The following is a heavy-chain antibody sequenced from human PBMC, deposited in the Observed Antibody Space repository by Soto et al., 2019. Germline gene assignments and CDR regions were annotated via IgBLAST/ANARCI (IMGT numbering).Heavy chain of an antibody. CDR3: ARDRDGYCDFDH. Sequence: QVQLVQSGAEVKPPGASVTLSCTASAFTFSNHYIHWVRQAPGQGLEWMGLISPYGTTASPQKFQGRLIISRDTSTSTLHMEVRSLRSGDSGLYFCARDRDGYCDFDHWGQGTLVTVSS. CDR2: ISPYGTT. V-gene: IGHV1-46*01. CDR1: AFTFSNHY. D-gene: IGHD2-21*02. J-gene: IGHJ4*02.